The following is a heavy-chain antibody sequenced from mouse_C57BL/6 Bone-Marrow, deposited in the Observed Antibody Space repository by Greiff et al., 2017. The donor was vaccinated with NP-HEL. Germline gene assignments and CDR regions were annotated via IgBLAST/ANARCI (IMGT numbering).Heavy chain of an antibody. V-gene: IGHV1-53*01. D-gene: IGHD1-1*01. CDR3: ARRGTTVVRAMDY. J-gene: IGHJ4*01. CDR1: GYTFTSYW. Sequence: VQLQQSGTELVKPGASVKLSCKASGYTFTSYWMHWVKQRPGQGLEWIGNINPSNGGTNYNETFKSKATLTVDKSSSTAYMQLSSLTSEDSAVYYCARRGTTVVRAMDYWGQGTSVTVSS. CDR2: INPSNGGT.